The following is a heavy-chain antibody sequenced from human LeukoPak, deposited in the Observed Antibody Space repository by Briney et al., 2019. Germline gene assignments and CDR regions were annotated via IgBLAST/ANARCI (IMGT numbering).Heavy chain of an antibody. D-gene: IGHD3-3*01. CDR3: ARGQRYYDFWSGYNWFDP. CDR2: INHSGST. J-gene: IGHJ5*02. CDR1: GGSFSGYY. Sequence: SETLSLTCAVYGGSFSGYYWSWIRQPPGKGLEWIGEINHSGSTNYNPSLKSRVTISVDTSKNQFSLKLGSVTAADTAVYYCARGQRYYDFWSGYNWFDPWGQGTLVTVSS. V-gene: IGHV4-34*01.